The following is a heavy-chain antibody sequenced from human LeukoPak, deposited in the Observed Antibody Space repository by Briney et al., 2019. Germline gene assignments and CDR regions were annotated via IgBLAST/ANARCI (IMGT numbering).Heavy chain of an antibody. J-gene: IGHJ4*02. V-gene: IGHV3-30-3*01. Sequence: GGSLRLSCAASGFTFSSYAMGWVRQAPGKGLEWVAVISYDGSNKYYADSVKGRFTISRDNSKNTLYLQMNSLRAEDTAVYYCARDHSITIFGAIPNYWGQGTLVTVSS. CDR3: ARDHSITIFGAIPNY. CDR2: ISYDGSNK. CDR1: GFTFSSYA. D-gene: IGHD3-3*01.